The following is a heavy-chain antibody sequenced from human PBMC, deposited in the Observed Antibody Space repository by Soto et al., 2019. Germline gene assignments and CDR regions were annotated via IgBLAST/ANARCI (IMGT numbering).Heavy chain of an antibody. V-gene: IGHV4-34*01. CDR2: INHSGST. D-gene: IGHD1-26*01. CDR3: ARTIVGATLELDAFDI. Sequence: SETLSLTCAVYDGSFSDYYWTWIRQSPGKGLEWIGEINHSGSTSYKSSLKSRVTISIDTSKNQFSLKLTSVTASDTAVYYCARTIVGATLELDAFDIWGQGTMVTVSS. J-gene: IGHJ3*02. CDR1: DGSFSDYY.